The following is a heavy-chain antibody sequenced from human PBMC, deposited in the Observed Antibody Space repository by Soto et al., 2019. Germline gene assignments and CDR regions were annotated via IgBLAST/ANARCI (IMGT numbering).Heavy chain of an antibody. D-gene: IGHD2-15*01. J-gene: IGHJ4*02. CDR1: GGSISSGGYS. CDR2: IYHSGSN. Sequence: QLQLQESGSGLVKPSQTLSLTCAFSGGSISSGGYSWSWIRQPPGKGLEWIGYIYHSGSNYYNTSLKSRVTISVDRSKNQFALKLSSVPAADTAVYYCARGQVVAAQHWGQGTLVTVSS. V-gene: IGHV4-30-2*01. CDR3: ARGQVVAAQH.